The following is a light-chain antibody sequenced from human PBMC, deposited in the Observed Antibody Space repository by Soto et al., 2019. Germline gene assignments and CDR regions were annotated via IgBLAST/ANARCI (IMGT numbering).Light chain of an antibody. J-gene: IGKJ2*01. Sequence: IQLTQSPSTLSASVGDTITITCRASESISSWLAWFQQKPGKAPKLLIYKASTLKSGVPSRFSGSGSGTEFTLTINSLQPDDFATYYCQHYNSNPYTFGQGTKVDI. CDR2: KAS. V-gene: IGKV1-5*03. CDR3: QHYNSNPYT. CDR1: ESISSW.